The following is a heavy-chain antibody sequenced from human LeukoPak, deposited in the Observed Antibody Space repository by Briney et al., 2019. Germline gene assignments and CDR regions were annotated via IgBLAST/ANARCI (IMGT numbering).Heavy chain of an antibody. CDR3: ARDCSGGSCYSDAFDI. J-gene: IGHJ3*02. V-gene: IGHV4-39*07. CDR2: IYYSGST. D-gene: IGHD2-15*01. Sequence: PSETLSLTCTVSGGSISSSSYYWGWIRQPPGKGLEWIGSIYYSGSTYYNPSLKSRVTISVDTSKNQFSLKLGSVTAADTAVYYCARDCSGGSCYSDAFDIWGQGTMVTVSS. CDR1: GGSISSSSYY.